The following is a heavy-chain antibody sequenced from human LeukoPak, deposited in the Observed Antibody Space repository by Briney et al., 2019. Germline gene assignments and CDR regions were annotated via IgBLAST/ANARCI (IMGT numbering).Heavy chain of an antibody. CDR3: AREAAAGTHTVNWFDP. Sequence: PSETLSLTCTVSGGSISDYYWSWIRQPAGKGLEWIGRIYTSGSTNYNPSLKSRVTMSVDTSKNQFSLKLSSVTAADTAVYYCAREAAAGTHTVNWFDPWGQGTLVTVSS. V-gene: IGHV4-4*07. J-gene: IGHJ5*02. D-gene: IGHD6-13*01. CDR2: IYTSGST. CDR1: GGSISDYY.